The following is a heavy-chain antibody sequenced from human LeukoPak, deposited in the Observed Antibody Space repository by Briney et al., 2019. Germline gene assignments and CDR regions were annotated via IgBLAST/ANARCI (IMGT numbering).Heavy chain of an antibody. CDR1: GFTFSRYA. CDR3: ARDSIAVVDAFDI. V-gene: IGHV3-30-3*01. Sequence: GGSLRLSCAASGFTFSRYAMHWVRQAPGKGLEWVAVISYDGSNKYYADSVMGRFTISRDNSKNTLYLQMNSLRAEDTAVYYCARDSIAVVDAFDIWGQGTMVTVSS. CDR2: ISYDGSNK. D-gene: IGHD6-19*01. J-gene: IGHJ3*02.